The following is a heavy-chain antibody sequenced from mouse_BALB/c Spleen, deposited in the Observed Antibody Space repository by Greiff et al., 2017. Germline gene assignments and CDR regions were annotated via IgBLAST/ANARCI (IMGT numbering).Heavy chain of an antibody. CDR2: IWAGGST. V-gene: IGHV2-9*02. J-gene: IGHJ3*01. Sequence: VQGVESGPGLVAPSQSLSITCTVSGFSLTSYGVHWVRQPPGKGLEWLGVIWAGGSTNYNSALMSRLSISKDNSKSQVFLKMNSLQTDDTAMYYCASHLITTSFAYWGQGTLVTVSA. CDR3: ASHLITTSFAY. D-gene: IGHD1-2*01. CDR1: GFSLTSYG.